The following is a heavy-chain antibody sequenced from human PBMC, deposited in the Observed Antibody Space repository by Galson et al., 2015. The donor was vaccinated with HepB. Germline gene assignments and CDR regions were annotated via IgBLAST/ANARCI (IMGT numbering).Heavy chain of an antibody. J-gene: IGHJ4*02. D-gene: IGHD2-15*01. Sequence: SVKVSCKASGYTLTNYHFHWVRQAPGHGPEWMGKIFAGGGSTRYAERFQGRVTLTRDSSTSTIYMEVSSLRSDDTAVYYCARETPDTYYFDYWGQGTLVTVSS. CDR1: GYTLTNYH. V-gene: IGHV1-46*01. CDR3: ARETPDTYYFDY. CDR2: IFAGGGST.